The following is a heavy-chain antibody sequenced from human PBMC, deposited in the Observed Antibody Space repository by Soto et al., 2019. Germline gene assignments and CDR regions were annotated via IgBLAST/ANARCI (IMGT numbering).Heavy chain of an antibody. Sequence: QVQLVQSGAEVKKPGSSVKVSCKASGGTFSSYAISWVRQAPGQGLEWMGGIIPILGTANYAQKFQGRVTITAEESTSTAYMELSSLRSEDTAVEYCAADSSSSDGGFLVYYYYGMDVWGQGTTVTVSS. CDR2: IIPILGTA. CDR3: AADSSSSDGGFLVYYYYGMDV. V-gene: IGHV1-69*01. J-gene: IGHJ6*02. D-gene: IGHD6-6*01. CDR1: GGTFSSYA.